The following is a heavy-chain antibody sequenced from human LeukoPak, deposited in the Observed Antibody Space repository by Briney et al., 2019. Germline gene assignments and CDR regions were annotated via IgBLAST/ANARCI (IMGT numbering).Heavy chain of an antibody. CDR1: RFTFSNFV. D-gene: IGHD2-15*01. V-gene: IGHV3-23*01. CDR3: ARSCFTTSGGGCSSEALNYFGP. J-gene: IGHJ5*02. Sequence: PGGSLRLSCAASRFTFSNFVMSWVRLAPGKGLEWVSGISGSGVITWYAQSVKGRFAISRDNSKNTLSLQMNSLRAEDTAVYYCARSCFTTSGGGCSSEALNYFGPWGQGTLVTVSS. CDR2: ISGSGVIT.